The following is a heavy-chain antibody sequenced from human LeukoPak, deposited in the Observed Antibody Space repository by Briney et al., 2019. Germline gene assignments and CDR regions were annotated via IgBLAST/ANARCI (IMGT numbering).Heavy chain of an antibody. J-gene: IGHJ4*02. CDR1: GFTFSSYA. D-gene: IGHD4-17*01. CDR3: ARDEKRGSTVVRDY. CDR2: ISGSGGST. Sequence: GGSLRLSCAASGFTFSSYAMSWVRQAPGKGLEWVSAISGSGGSTYYADSVKGRFTISRDNSKNTLYLQMNSLRAEDTAVYYCARDEKRGSTVVRDYWGQGTLVTVSS. V-gene: IGHV3-23*01.